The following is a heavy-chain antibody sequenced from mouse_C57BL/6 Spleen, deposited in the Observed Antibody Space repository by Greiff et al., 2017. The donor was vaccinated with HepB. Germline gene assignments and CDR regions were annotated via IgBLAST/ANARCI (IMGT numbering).Heavy chain of an antibody. J-gene: IGHJ3*01. Sequence: EVMLVESGGGLVQPKGSLKLSCAASGFSFNTYAMNWVRQAPGKGLEWVARIRSKSNNYATYYADSVKDRFTISRDDSESMLYLQMNNLKTEDTAMYYCVRHEGYDGYSSAWFAYWGQGTLVTVSA. V-gene: IGHV10-1*01. D-gene: IGHD2-3*01. CDR3: VRHEGYDGYSSAWFAY. CDR2: IRSKSNNYAT. CDR1: GFSFNTYA.